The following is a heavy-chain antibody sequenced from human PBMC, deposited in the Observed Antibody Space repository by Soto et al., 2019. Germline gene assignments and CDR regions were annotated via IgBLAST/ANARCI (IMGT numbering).Heavy chain of an antibody. D-gene: IGHD6-6*01. CDR2: ISGYNGNT. V-gene: IGHV1-18*01. Sequence: QVQVVQSGDEVKKPGASVKVSCKASGYTFTNYGFSWVRQAPGQGLDWMGWISGYNGNTKYAEKLQGSVTMTTDTSTSTAAMELRSLRSDDTAVYYCASEGQASDYYYGIDGWGQGTAVTVSS. J-gene: IGHJ6*02. CDR3: ASEGQASDYYYGIDG. CDR1: GYTFTNYG.